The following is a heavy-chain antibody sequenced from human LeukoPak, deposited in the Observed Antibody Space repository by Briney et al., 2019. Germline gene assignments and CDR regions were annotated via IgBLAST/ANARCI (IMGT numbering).Heavy chain of an antibody. J-gene: IGHJ6*02. CDR2: ISSSSSYI. CDR1: GFTFGSYS. V-gene: IGHV3-21*01. Sequence: GGSLRLSCAASGFTFGSYSMNWVRQAPGKGLEWVSSISSSSSYIYYADSVKGRFTISRDNAKNSLYLQMNSLRAEDTAVYYCARDPGGFMDVWGQGTTVTVSS. CDR3: ARDPGGFMDV.